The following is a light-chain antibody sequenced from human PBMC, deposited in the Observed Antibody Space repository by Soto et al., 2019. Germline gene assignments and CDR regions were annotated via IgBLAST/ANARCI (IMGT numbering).Light chain of an antibody. CDR2: EVS. V-gene: IGLV2-14*01. J-gene: IGLJ2*01. CDR3: SSYTSNSTSVV. Sequence: QSVLTQPASVSGSPGQSITISCTGNSGDVGGHKYVSWYQQHPDKAPKVLIFEVSNRPSGISNRFSGSKSGNTASLTISGLQAEDEADYYCSSYTSNSTSVVFGGGTKLTVL. CDR1: SGDVGGHKY.